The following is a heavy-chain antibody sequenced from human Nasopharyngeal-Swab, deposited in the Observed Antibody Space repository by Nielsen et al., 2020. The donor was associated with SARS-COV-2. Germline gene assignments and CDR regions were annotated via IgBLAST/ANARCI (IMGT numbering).Heavy chain of an antibody. D-gene: IGHD6-6*01. CDR2: IYYSGST. CDR1: GGSISSSSYY. J-gene: IGHJ5*02. CDR3: ARGARVQLVRTGWFDP. V-gene: IGHV4-39*01. Sequence: SETLSLTCTVSGGSISSSSYYWGWIRQPPGKGLEWIGSIYYSGSTYYNPSLKSRDTISVDTSKNQFSLKLSSVTAADTAVYYCARGARVQLVRTGWFDPWGQGTLVTVSS.